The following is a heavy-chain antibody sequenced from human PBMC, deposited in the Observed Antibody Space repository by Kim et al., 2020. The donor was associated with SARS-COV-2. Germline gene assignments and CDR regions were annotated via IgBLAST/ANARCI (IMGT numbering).Heavy chain of an antibody. Sequence: PSIKNRITISIDTSKNQFALKLSAVTAADTAVYYCARVLRFLEGFVWFDPWGQGTLVTVSS. J-gene: IGHJ5*02. D-gene: IGHD3-3*01. CDR3: ARVLRFLEGFVWFDP. V-gene: IGHV4-34*01.